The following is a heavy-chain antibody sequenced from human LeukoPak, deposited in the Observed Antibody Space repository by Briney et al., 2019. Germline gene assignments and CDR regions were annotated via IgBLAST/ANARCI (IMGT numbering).Heavy chain of an antibody. CDR1: GGTFSSYA. CDR3: ARASYCSGGSCYSDY. J-gene: IGHJ4*02. V-gene: IGHV1-18*01. Sequence: GASVKVSFKASGGTFSSYAISWVRQAPGQGLEWMGWISAYNGNTIYAQKVKGRVTMTTDTSTSTAYMELRSLKSDDTAVYYCARASYCSGGSCYSDYWGQGTLVTVSS. D-gene: IGHD2-15*01. CDR2: ISAYNGNT.